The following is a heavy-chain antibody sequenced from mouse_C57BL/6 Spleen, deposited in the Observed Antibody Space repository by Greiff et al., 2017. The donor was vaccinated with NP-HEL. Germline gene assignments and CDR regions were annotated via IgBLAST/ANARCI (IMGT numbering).Heavy chain of an antibody. CDR3: ARVPYGNYFDY. D-gene: IGHD2-1*01. CDR2: IDPSDSYT. J-gene: IGHJ2*01. Sequence: VQLQQPGAELVKPGASVKLSCTASGYTFTSYWMQWVKQRPGQGLEWIGEIDPSDSYTHYNQKFTGKATLTVDTSSSTAYMQLSSLTSEDSAVYYCARVPYGNYFDYWGQGTTLTVSS. CDR1: GYTFTSYW. V-gene: IGHV1-50*01.